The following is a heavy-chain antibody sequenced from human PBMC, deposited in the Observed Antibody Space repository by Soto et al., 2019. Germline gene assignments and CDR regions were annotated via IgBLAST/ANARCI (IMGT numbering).Heavy chain of an antibody. V-gene: IGHV4-4*02. CDR1: GGSITSNW. CDR2: IFHTGSA. D-gene: IGHD2-21*01. CDR3: ARHIAVSGTRGFDH. J-gene: IGHJ4*02. Sequence: QVQLQESGPGLMKPSGTLSLTCAVSGGSITSNWWSWDRQPPGKGLEWIAEIFHTGSANYNPSLMSRLTISMDKSKNHLSLNLTSVTAADTAVYYCARHIAVSGTRGFDHWGQGTLVTVSS.